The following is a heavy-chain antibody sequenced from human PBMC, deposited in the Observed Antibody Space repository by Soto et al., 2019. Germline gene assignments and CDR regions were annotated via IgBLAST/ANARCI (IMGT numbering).Heavy chain of an antibody. Sequence: QLQLQESGSGRVKPSETLSLTCTVSSGSISSSSYTWGWIRLPPGKGLEWIGSIYYSGSTYYNPSLKSRITVSVDTSKNQFSLNLSSVTAADTAVYYCARLHGYCIRTSCSGYYAMDVWGQGTTVTVSS. CDR1: SGSISSSSYT. CDR2: IYYSGST. CDR3: ARLHGYCIRTSCSGYYAMDV. J-gene: IGHJ6*02. D-gene: IGHD2-2*01. V-gene: IGHV4-39*01.